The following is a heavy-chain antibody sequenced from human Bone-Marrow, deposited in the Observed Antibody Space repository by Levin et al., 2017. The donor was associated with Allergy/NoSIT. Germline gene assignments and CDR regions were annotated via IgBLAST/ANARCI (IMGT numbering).Heavy chain of an antibody. CDR2: IWYDGSNK. CDR3: ARSIAAAGTWYYGMDV. V-gene: IGHV3-33*01. CDR1: GFTFSSYG. D-gene: IGHD6-13*01. Sequence: PGGSLRLSCAASGFTFSSYGMHWVRQAPGKGLEWVAVIWYDGSNKYYADSVKGRFTISRDNSKNTLYLQMNSLRAEDTAVYYCARSIAAAGTWYYGMDVWGQGTTVTVSS. J-gene: IGHJ6*02.